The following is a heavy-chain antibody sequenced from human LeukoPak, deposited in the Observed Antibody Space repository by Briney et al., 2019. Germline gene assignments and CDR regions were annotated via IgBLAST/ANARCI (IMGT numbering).Heavy chain of an antibody. CDR3: AKEPDYDFWSGPDS. CDR1: GFTFSSYA. D-gene: IGHD3-3*01. CDR2: ISGSSGST. V-gene: IGHV3-23*01. Sequence: GGSLRLSCAASGFTFSSYAMSWVGQAPGKGLEWVSAISGSSGSTYHADSVKGRFTISRDNSKNTLYLQMTSLRAEDTAVYYCAKEPDYDFWSGPDSWGQGTLVTVSS. J-gene: IGHJ5*01.